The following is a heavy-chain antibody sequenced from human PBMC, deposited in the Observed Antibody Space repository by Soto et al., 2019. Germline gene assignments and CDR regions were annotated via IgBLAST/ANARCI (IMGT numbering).Heavy chain of an antibody. V-gene: IGHV1-18*01. CDR3: ARGRGRYSYGLSFGDY. Sequence: ASVKVSCKASGYTFTSYGISWVRQAPGQGLEWMGGIIPINGNTNYAQKLQGRVTTTADESTSTAYMELSSLRSEDTAVYYCARGRGRYSYGLSFGDYWGQGTLVTVSS. D-gene: IGHD5-18*01. CDR1: GYTFTSYG. CDR2: IIPINGNT. J-gene: IGHJ4*02.